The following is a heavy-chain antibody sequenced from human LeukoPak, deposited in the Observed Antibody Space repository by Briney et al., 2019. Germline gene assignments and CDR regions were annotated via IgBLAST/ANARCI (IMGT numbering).Heavy chain of an antibody. CDR3: ARLGRGSGWTGHCDY. D-gene: IGHD6-19*01. Sequence: GESLKISCKGSGYSFTSYWIGWVRQMPGKGLEWMGIIYPGDSDTRYSPSFQGQVTISADKSISTAYLQWSSLKASDTAIYYCARLGRGSGWTGHCDYWGQGTLVTVSS. V-gene: IGHV5-51*01. CDR1: GYSFTSYW. J-gene: IGHJ4*02. CDR2: IYPGDSDT.